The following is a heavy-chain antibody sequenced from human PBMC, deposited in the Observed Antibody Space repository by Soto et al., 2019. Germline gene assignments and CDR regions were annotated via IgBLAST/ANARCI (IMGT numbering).Heavy chain of an antibody. CDR1: GFTFDDYA. V-gene: IGHV3-9*01. CDR2: ISWNSGSI. CDR3: AKAPIGYCSGGSCSNFDY. J-gene: IGHJ4*02. D-gene: IGHD2-15*01. Sequence: EVQLVESGGGLVQPGRSLRLSCAASGFTFDDYAMHWVRQAPGKGLEWVSGISWNSGSIGYADSVKGRFPISRDNAKNSLYLQMNSLRAEDTALYYCAKAPIGYCSGGSCSNFDYWGQGTLVTVSS.